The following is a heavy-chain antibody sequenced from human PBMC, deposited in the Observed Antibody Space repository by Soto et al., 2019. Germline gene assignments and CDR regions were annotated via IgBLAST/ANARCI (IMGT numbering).Heavy chain of an antibody. CDR1: GYTFTSYG. D-gene: IGHD3-9*01. J-gene: IGHJ5*02. Sequence: GASVKVSCKASGYTFTSYGISWVRQAPGQGLEWMGWISAYNGNTNYAQKLQGRVTMTTDTSTSTAYMELRSLRSDDTAVYYCARADYDILTGPNNWFDPWGQGTLVTVSS. V-gene: IGHV1-18*01. CDR2: ISAYNGNT. CDR3: ARADYDILTGPNNWFDP.